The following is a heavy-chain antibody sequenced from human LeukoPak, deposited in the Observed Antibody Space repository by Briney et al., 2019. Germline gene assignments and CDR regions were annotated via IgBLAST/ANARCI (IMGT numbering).Heavy chain of an antibody. Sequence: GGSLRLSCAASGFTFSSYDMHWVRQATGKGLEWVSAIGTAGDTYYPGSVKGRFTISGENAKNSLYLQMNSLRAGDTAVYYCARFYSSSSGGNDAFDIWGQGTMVTVSS. CDR2: IGTAGDT. D-gene: IGHD6-6*01. V-gene: IGHV3-13*01. CDR3: ARFYSSSSGGNDAFDI. CDR1: GFTFSSYD. J-gene: IGHJ3*02.